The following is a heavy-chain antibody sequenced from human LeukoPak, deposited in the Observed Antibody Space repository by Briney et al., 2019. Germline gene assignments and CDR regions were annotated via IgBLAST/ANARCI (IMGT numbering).Heavy chain of an antibody. CDR2: IFPSGGEI. J-gene: IGHJ4*02. CDR1: GFTFSNYN. CDR3: ATYRQVLLPFES. V-gene: IGHV3-23*01. D-gene: IGHD2-8*02. Sequence: GGSLRLSCAASGFTFSNYNMLWVRQAPGKGLEWVSSIFPSGGEIHYADSVRGRFTISRDNSKSTLSLQINSLRAEDTAIYYCATYRQVLLPFESWGQGTLVTVSS.